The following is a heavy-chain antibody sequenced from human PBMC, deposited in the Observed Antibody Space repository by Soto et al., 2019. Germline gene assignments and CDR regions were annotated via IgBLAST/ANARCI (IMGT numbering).Heavy chain of an antibody. J-gene: IGHJ4*02. CDR1: GGSVSTAGYY. D-gene: IGHD3-10*01. V-gene: IGHV4-61*08. CDR3: AGERPYYGFDY. CDR2: ISYSGST. Sequence: PSETLSLTCTVSGGSVSTAGYYWSWIRQPPGKGLEWIGYISYSGSTNYSPSLKSRVAISVDTSKNQFFLKLSSVTAADTAVYYCAGERPYYGFDYWGQVTLVTVSS.